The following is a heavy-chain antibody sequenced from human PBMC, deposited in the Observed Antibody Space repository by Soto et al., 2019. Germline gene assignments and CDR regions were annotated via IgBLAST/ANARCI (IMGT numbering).Heavy chain of an antibody. CDR3: ARAKTGTIYYFDY. V-gene: IGHV3-23*01. D-gene: IGHD1-7*01. CDR1: GFTFSSYA. Sequence: GGSLRLSCAASGFTFSSYAMSWVRQAPGKGLEWVSAISGSGGSTYYADSVKGRFTISRDNSKNTLYLQMNSLRAEDTAVYYCARAKTGTIYYFDYCGQGTLVTVSS. J-gene: IGHJ4*02. CDR2: ISGSGGST.